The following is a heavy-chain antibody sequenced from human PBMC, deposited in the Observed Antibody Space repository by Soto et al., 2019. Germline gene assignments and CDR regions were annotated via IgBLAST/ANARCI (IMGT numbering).Heavy chain of an antibody. CDR1: GFTFSDYY. J-gene: IGHJ4*02. V-gene: IGHV3-11*01. Sequence: GGSLRLSCAASGFTFSDYYMSWIRQAPGKGLEWVSYISSSGSTIYYADSVKGRFTISRDNAKNSLHLQMNSLRAEDTAVYYCATVYWNYASDYWGQGTLVTVSS. D-gene: IGHD1-7*01. CDR3: ATVYWNYASDY. CDR2: ISSSGSTI.